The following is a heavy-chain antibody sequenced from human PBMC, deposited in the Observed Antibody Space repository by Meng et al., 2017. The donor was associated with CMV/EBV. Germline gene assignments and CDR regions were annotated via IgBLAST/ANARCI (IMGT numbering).Heavy chain of an antibody. CDR3: AKGEVTGYFFDY. J-gene: IGHJ4*02. CDR2: IWHDGSNK. CDR1: GFSFSTFG. Sequence: GESLKISCAASGFSFSTFGMHWVRQAPGKGLEWVALIWHDGSNKYYADSVKGRFTISRDNSRNTLYLQMNSLRVEDTAVYYCAKGEVTGYFFDYWGQGTLVTVSS. V-gene: IGHV3-33*06. D-gene: IGHD2-21*02.